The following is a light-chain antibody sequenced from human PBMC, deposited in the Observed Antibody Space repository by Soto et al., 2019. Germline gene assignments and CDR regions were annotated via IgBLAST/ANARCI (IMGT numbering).Light chain of an antibody. CDR2: ITD. CDR3: AAWDDSLNAL. V-gene: IGLV1-44*01. Sequence: QSALTQPASVSGSPGQSITISCTGTSSDIGAYNYVSWYQQLPGAAPKLLIYITDQRPSGVPDRFSGSKSGTPASLAISGLQPEDEADYYCAAWDDSLNALFGTGTKVTVL. J-gene: IGLJ1*01. CDR1: SSDIGAYN.